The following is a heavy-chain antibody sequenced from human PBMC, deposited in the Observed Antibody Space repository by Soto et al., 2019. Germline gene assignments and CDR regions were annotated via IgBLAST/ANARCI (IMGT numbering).Heavy chain of an antibody. CDR3: AKNDDHGSSYHGMDV. V-gene: IGHV4-59*01. Sequence: SETLSLTCTVSGGYINSYYWNWIRQPPGKGLEWIGYIYYSGSTNYNPSLKSRVVISVYTSKNQFSLKLRSVTAADTAMYYCAKNDDHGSSYHGMDVWGRGTTVTVSS. D-gene: IGHD4-17*01. CDR1: GGYINSYY. CDR2: IYYSGST. J-gene: IGHJ6*01.